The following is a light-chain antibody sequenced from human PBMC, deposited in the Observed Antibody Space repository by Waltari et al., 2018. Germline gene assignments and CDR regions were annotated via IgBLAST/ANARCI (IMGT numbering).Light chain of an antibody. CDR3: MQNIQLPT. V-gene: IGKV2D-29*02. CDR2: EVS. Sequence: IVMTQAPLSLSVTPGQPASMSCTSSQSLLHSDGRARLYWYLQKPGQSPQLLISEVSNRLSGVTERFSGSGSGTDFTLKISRVEAEDVGVYFCMQNIQLPTFGQGTKVEIE. J-gene: IGKJ1*01. CDR1: QSLLHSDGRAR.